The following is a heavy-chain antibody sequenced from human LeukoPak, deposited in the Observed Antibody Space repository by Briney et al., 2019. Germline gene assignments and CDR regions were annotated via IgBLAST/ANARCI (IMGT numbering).Heavy chain of an antibody. CDR1: GYTFTSYD. D-gene: IGHD2-15*01. CDR3: ARGRCTGGSCSSTDTFDI. Sequence: GASVKVSCKASGYTFTSYDIYWVRQAPGQGLEWMGRIVPVLRLTNFVQKFQGKVELTADESTFTAYMELRNLKSDDTAVYYCARGRCTGGSCSSTDTFDIWGQGTMVTVSS. J-gene: IGHJ3*02. CDR2: IVPVLRLT. V-gene: IGHV1-69*04.